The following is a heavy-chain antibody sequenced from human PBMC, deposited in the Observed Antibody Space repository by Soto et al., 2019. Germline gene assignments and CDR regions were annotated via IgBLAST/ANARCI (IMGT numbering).Heavy chain of an antibody. J-gene: IGHJ6*04. D-gene: IGHD2-21*01. CDR3: AKSAIVVVIAPDV. Sequence: EVQLLESGGGLVQPGGSLRVSCAASGFTFSNYGMSWVRKGPGKGLEWVSGISGSGNSTYYSDSVKGRFTISRDNSKNTLYLQMNSLRAEDTAVYYCAKSAIVVVIAPDVGGTGTTVTVSS. CDR2: ISGSGNST. CDR1: GFTFSNYG. V-gene: IGHV3-23*01.